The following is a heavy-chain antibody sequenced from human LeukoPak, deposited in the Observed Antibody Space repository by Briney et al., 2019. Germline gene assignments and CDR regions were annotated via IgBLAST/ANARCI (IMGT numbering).Heavy chain of an antibody. D-gene: IGHD4-11*01. Sequence: GGSLRLSCAASGLTVSNAWMHWVRQAPGKGLEWISYIGISSGNTKYADSVKGRFTISGDNAKNSLYLQMNSLRVEDTAVYYCARDHNYAFDNWGQGTLVTVSS. J-gene: IGHJ4*02. CDR1: GLTVSNAW. CDR2: IGISSGNT. CDR3: ARDHNYAFDN. V-gene: IGHV3-11*06.